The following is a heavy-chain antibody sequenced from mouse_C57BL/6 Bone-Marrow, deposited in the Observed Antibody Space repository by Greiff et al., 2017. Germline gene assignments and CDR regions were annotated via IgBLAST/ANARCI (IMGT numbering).Heavy chain of an antibody. J-gene: IGHJ3*01. CDR3: TTRLEFMYYYGSSSAWFAY. Sequence: VQLQQSGAELVRPGASVKLSCTASGFNIKDDYMHWVKQRPEQGLEWIGWIDPETGDTEYASQFPGTATITAAPSTNTADLQLSSLTSEDTAVYYCTTRLEFMYYYGSSSAWFAYWGQGTLVTVSA. CDR2: IDPETGDT. D-gene: IGHD1-1*01. CDR1: GFNIKDDY. V-gene: IGHV14-4*01.